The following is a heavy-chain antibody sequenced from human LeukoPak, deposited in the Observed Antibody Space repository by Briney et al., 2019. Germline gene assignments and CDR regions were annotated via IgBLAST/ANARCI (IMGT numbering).Heavy chain of an antibody. V-gene: IGHV3-20*04. Sequence: GGSLRLSCAASGFTFDDYGMSWVRQAPGKGLEWDSGINWNGGSTGYADSVKVRFTISRDNAKNPLYLQMNSLRAEDTALYYCAKDIYGDYGGLDYWGQGTLVTVSS. CDR1: GFTFDDYG. CDR3: AKDIYGDYGGLDY. J-gene: IGHJ4*02. D-gene: IGHD4-17*01. CDR2: INWNGGST.